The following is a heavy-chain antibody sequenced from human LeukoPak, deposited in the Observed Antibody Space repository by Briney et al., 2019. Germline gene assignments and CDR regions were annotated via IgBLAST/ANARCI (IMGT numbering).Heavy chain of an antibody. CDR2: IYHSGST. CDR3: ARSVAYCSSNTCQIGWFDP. J-gene: IGHJ5*02. V-gene: IGHV4-38-2*02. D-gene: IGHD2-2*01. CDR1: GYSISSGYY. Sequence: SETLSLTCTVSGYSISSGYYWGWIRQPPGKGLEWIGSIYHSGSTYYNPSLKSRVTISVDTSKNQFSLKLSSVTAADTAVYYCARSVAYCSSNTCQIGWFDPWGQGTLVTVSS.